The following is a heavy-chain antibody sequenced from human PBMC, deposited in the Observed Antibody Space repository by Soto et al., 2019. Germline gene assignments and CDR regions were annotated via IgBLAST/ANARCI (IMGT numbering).Heavy chain of an antibody. CDR3: ARADYGGSQTPEFDY. D-gene: IGHD4-17*01. CDR2: IIPILGIA. Sequence: GASVKVSCKASGGTFSSYTISWVRQAPGQGLEWMGRIIPILGIANYAQKFQGRVTITADKSTSTAYMELSSLRSADTAVYYCARADYGGSQTPEFDYWGQGTLVTVSS. J-gene: IGHJ4*02. V-gene: IGHV1-69*02. CDR1: GGTFSSYT.